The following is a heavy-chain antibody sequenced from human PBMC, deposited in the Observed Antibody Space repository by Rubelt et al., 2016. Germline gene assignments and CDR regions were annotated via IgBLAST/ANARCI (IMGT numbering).Heavy chain of an antibody. CDR3: ASGGFSSGWYEWGY. J-gene: IGHJ4*02. Sequence: QLQLQESGPGLVKPSETLSLTCTVSGGSISSGYYWGWIRQPPGKGLECIGSIYHSGSTYYNPSLKVGGTIALDQSKNRCSRKLSSVAAADTAVYYCASGGFSSGWYEWGYWGQGTLVTVSS. CDR2: IYHSGST. CDR1: GGSISSGYY. D-gene: IGHD6-19*01. V-gene: IGHV4-38-2*02.